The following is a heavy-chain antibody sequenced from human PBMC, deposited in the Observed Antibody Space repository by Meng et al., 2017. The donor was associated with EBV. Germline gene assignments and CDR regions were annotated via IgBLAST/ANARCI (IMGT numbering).Heavy chain of an antibody. CDR2: MNPNSGNT. Sequence: QVQLGQSGAEGKKPGASVKVSCKASGYTFTSYDINWVRQATGQGLEWMGWMNPNSGNTGYAQKFQGRVTMTRNTSISTAYMELSSLRSEDTAVYYCARGPYYYDSSGYYYGEFDPWGQGTLVTVSS. D-gene: IGHD3-22*01. V-gene: IGHV1-8*01. J-gene: IGHJ5*02. CDR3: ARGPYYYDSSGYYYGEFDP. CDR1: GYTFTSYD.